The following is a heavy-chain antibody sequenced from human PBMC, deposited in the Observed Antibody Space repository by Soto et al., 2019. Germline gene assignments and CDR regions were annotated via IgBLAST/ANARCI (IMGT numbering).Heavy chain of an antibody. CDR2: IKQYGSEK. Sequence: EVQLVESGGGLVQPGGSLRLSCAASGFTFSSYWMSWVRQAPGKGLYWVANIKQYGSEKYYVDSVKGRFTISRDNDKNSLYLQMNSLRADDTAVYYCASGPLVVVPAATFYWGQGTLVTLAA. CDR1: GFTFSSYW. D-gene: IGHD2-2*01. J-gene: IGHJ4*02. V-gene: IGHV3-7*01. CDR3: ASGPLVVVPAATFY.